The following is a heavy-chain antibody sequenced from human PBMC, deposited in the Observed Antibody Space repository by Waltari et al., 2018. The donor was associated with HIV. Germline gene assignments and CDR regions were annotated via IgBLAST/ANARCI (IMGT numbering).Heavy chain of an antibody. CDR2: SSSNSTI. Sequence: EVQLVESGGGLVQPGGSLRLSCAASGFTFSRYTMNWVRQAPGKGLEGVSYSSSNSTIDDAYAVKGRFTISRDNSKNSWYLQMNTLRAEDTSVYYCAGRSHGDFPSYYYYVMDVWGQGTTVTVSS. CDR1: GFTFSRYT. CDR3: AGRSHGDFPSYYYYVMDV. J-gene: IGHJ6*02. D-gene: IGHD4-17*01. V-gene: IGHV3-48*04.